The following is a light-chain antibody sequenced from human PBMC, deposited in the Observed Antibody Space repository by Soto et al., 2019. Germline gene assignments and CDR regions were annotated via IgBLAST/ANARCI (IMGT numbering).Light chain of an antibody. CDR1: QSISSW. V-gene: IGKV1-5*01. Sequence: DIQMTQSPSTLYASVGDRVTNTCRASQSISSWLAWYQQKPGKAPKLLIYDASSLESGVPSRFSGSGSGTEFTLTISSLQPDDFATYYCQQYNSYWTFGQGTKVDIK. J-gene: IGKJ1*01. CDR2: DAS. CDR3: QQYNSYWT.